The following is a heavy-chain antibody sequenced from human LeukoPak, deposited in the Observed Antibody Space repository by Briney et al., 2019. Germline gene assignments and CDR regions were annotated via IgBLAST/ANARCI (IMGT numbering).Heavy chain of an antibody. J-gene: IGHJ4*02. Sequence: PGGSLRLSCAASGFTFSSYRMNWVRQAPGKGLEWVSSISSSSSYIYYADSVKGRFTISRDNAKNSLYLQMHSLRAEDTAVYYCARVEGYSSSAFDYWGQGTLVTVSS. D-gene: IGHD6-6*01. CDR3: ARVEGYSSSAFDY. CDR2: ISSSSSYI. CDR1: GFTFSSYR. V-gene: IGHV3-21*01.